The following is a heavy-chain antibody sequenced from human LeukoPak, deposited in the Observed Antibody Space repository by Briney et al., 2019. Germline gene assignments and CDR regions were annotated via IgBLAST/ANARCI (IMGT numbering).Heavy chain of an antibody. CDR1: GFAFSSSW. CDR2: IKQDGSET. J-gene: IGHJ6*03. Sequence: GGSLRLSCAASGFAFSSSWMSWVRQAPGKGLEWVANIKQDGSETYYVDSLKGRFTVSRDNAKNSVYLQMNNLRAEDTAVYYCARRASGYCITTSCPDTYYYYYYMDVWGKGTTVTVSS. CDR3: ARRASGYCITTSCPDTYYYYYYMDV. V-gene: IGHV3-7*01. D-gene: IGHD2-2*01.